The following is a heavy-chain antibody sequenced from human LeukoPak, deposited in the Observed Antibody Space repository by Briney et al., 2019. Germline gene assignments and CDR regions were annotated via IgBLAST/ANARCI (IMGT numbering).Heavy chain of an antibody. V-gene: IGHV1-46*01. CDR1: GYTFTGYY. CDR3: ARDPSDYDILTGYHRQDYYMDV. D-gene: IGHD3-9*01. CDR2: INPSGGST. Sequence: ASVKVSCKASGYTFTGYYMHWVRQAPGQGLEWMGIINPSGGSTSYAQKFQGRVTMTRDTSTSTVYMELSSLRSEDTAVYYCARDPSDYDILTGYHRQDYYMDVWGKGTTVTISS. J-gene: IGHJ6*03.